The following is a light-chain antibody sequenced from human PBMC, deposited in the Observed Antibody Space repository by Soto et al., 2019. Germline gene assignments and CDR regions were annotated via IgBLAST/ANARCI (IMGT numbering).Light chain of an antibody. V-gene: IGKV3-20*01. CDR1: QNVGSRY. Sequence: EIVLTQSPGTLSLSPGERATLSCRASQNVGSRYLAWYQQKPGQAPRPLIYGTSNRATGIPDRFSGSGSGTDFSLTISSLEPGDLAVYYCQQYGSSPRTFGQGTKVEIK. CDR2: GTS. J-gene: IGKJ1*01. CDR3: QQYGSSPRT.